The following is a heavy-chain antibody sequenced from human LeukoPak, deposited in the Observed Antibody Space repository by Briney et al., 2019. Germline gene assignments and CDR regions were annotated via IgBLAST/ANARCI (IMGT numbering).Heavy chain of an antibody. CDR2: ISYSGNT. V-gene: IGHV4-59*01. CDR1: GGSISSYY. Sequence: SETLPLTCSVSGGSISSYYWSWIRQPPGKGLEWIGYISYSGNTNYNPSLKSRVTISVDTSKNQFSLKLSSVTAADTAVYYCATRSTGIAATFDWWGEGARVTVPS. J-gene: IGHJ4*02. CDR3: ATRSTGIAATFDW. D-gene: IGHD2-15*01.